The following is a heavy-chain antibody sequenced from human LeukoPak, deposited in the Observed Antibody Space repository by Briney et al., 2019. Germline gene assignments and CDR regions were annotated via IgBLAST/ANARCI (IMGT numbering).Heavy chain of an antibody. CDR3: ARVPRLFSGSYSDY. V-gene: IGHV1-18*01. J-gene: IGHJ4*02. D-gene: IGHD1-26*01. Sequence: GASVKVSLKASGYTFTSYVISGVRPPPARGREGMGLNSDYNGNTNYAQKLQGRLTITTDTYTRTPYIAVRSLRSDDTAVYYCARVPRLFSGSYSDYWGQGTLVTVSS. CDR2: NSDYNGNT. CDR1: GYTFTSYV.